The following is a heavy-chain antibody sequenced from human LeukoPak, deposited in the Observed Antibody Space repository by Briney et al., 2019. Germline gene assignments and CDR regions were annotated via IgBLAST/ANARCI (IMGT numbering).Heavy chain of an antibody. CDR2: ISSSSSYT. CDR1: GFTFSSYA. V-gene: IGHV3-11*05. CDR3: ARDAIVGAFDY. J-gene: IGHJ4*02. D-gene: IGHD1-26*01. Sequence: NPGGSLRLSCAASGFTFSSYAMSWIRQAPGKGLEWVSYISSSSSYTNYADPVKGRFTISRDNAKNSLYLQMNSLRAEDTAVYYCARDAIVGAFDYWGQGTLVTVSS.